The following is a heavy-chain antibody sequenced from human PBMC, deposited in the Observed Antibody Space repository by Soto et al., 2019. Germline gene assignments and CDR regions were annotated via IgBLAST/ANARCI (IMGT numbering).Heavy chain of an antibody. V-gene: IGHV1-18*04. D-gene: IGHD1-7*01. J-gene: IGHJ5*02. CDR1: GYTFTSYG. Sequence: ASVKVSCKASGYTFTSYGISWVRQAPGQGLEWMGWISAYNGNTNYAQKLQGRVTMTTDTSTSTAYMELRSLRSDDTAVYYCARAHNWNYGFIWFDPWGQGTLVTVSS. CDR3: ARAHNWNYGFIWFDP. CDR2: ISAYNGNT.